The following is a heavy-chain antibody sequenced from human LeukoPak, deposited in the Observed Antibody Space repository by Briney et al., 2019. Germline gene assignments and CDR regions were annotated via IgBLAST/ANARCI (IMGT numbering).Heavy chain of an antibody. V-gene: IGHV1-46*01. CDR3: ARKDYLSGRFDP. Sequence: ASVKVSCKASGYTFTSYYMHWVRQAPGQGLEWMGIINPSGGNTSYAQKFQGRVTMTRDMSTSTVYMELSSLRSEDTAVYYCARKDYLSGRFDPWGQGTLVTVSS. D-gene: IGHD2/OR15-2a*01. CDR2: INPSGGNT. CDR1: GYTFTSYY. J-gene: IGHJ5*02.